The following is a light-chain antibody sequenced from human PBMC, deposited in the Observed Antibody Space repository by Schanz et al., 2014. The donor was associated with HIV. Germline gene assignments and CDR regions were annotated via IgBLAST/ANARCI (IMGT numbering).Light chain of an antibody. CDR1: SSDIGSYNL. Sequence: QSVLTQPASVSGSPGQSITISCTGTSSDIGSYNLVSWYQQHPGKAPKLMIYEGSKRPSGVSNRFSGSKSGNTASLTISGLQAEDEADYYCCSYTNKDTPHVVFGGGTKLTVL. V-gene: IGLV2-14*02. CDR2: EGS. CDR3: CSYTNKDTPHVV. J-gene: IGLJ2*01.